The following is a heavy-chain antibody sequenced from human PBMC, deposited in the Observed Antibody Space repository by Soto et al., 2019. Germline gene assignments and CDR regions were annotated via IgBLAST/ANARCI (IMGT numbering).Heavy chain of an antibody. D-gene: IGHD3-10*01. CDR2: ISAYNGNT. V-gene: IGHV1-18*01. CDR3: ARVLDMVRGVFYFDY. Sequence: QVQLVQSGAEVKKPGASVKVSCKASGYTFTSYGIRWVRQAPGQGLAWMGWISAYNGNTNYAQKLQGRVTMTTDTATSTAYMELRSLRSDDTAVYYCARVLDMVRGVFYFDYWGQGTVVTVSS. CDR1: GYTFTSYG. J-gene: IGHJ4*02.